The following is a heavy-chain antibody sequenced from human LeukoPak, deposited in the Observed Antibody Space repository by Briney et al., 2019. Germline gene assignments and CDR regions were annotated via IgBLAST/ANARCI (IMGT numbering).Heavy chain of an antibody. V-gene: IGHV3-30-3*01. Sequence: GGSLRLSCAASGFTFSSYAMHWVRQAPGKGLEWVAVISYDGSNKYYADSVKGRFTISRDNSKNTLYLQMNSLRAEDTAVYYCPRGSEWDLLGSCDLWGQGTLVTVSS. CDR3: PRGSEWDLLGSCDL. J-gene: IGHJ5*02. CDR2: ISYDGSNK. D-gene: IGHD1-26*01. CDR1: GFTFSSYA.